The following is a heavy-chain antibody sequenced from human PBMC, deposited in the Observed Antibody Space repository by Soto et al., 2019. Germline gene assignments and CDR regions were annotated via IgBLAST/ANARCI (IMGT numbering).Heavy chain of an antibody. CDR3: ARVVVAGTRTVRYSYFGMDV. CDR2: IIPIFGTA. V-gene: IGHV1-69*01. D-gene: IGHD6-19*01. J-gene: IGHJ6*02. Sequence: QVQLVQSGAEVKKPGSSVKVSCKASGGTFSSYAISWVRQAPGQGLEWMGGIIPIFGTANYAQKFQGRVTITADESTSTAYMELSSLRAEDTAVYYCARVVVAGTRTVRYSYFGMDVWGQGTTVTVSS. CDR1: GGTFSSYA.